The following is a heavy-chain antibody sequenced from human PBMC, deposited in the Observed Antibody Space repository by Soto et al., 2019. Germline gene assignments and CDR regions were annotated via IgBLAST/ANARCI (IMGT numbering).Heavy chain of an antibody. CDR2: IYPGDSDT. J-gene: IGHJ6*02. V-gene: IGHV5-51*01. CDR3: ARLGITIFGVAPYYYGMDV. Sequence: PXASLKISCKGCGYRFTSYGIGWVRQMPGKGLGWMGIIYPGDSDTRYSPSFQGQVTISADKSISTAYLQWSSLKASDTAMYYCARLGITIFGVAPYYYGMDVWGQGTTVTGSS. D-gene: IGHD3-3*01. CDR1: GYRFTSYG.